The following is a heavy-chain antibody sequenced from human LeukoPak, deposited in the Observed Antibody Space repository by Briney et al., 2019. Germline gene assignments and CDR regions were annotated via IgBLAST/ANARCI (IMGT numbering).Heavy chain of an antibody. CDR1: GFTFSHYA. D-gene: IGHD5-18*01. V-gene: IGHV3-48*03. Sequence: GRSLRLSCAASGFTFSHYAMHWVRQAPGKGLEWVSYISSSGSTIYYADSVKGRFTISRDNAKNSLYLQMNSLRAEDTAVYYCAREGDTAMVTGEFDYWGQGTLVTVSS. J-gene: IGHJ4*02. CDR3: AREGDTAMVTGEFDY. CDR2: ISSSGSTI.